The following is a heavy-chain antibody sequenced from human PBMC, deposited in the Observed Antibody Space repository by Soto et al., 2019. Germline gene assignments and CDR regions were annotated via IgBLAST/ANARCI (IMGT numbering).Heavy chain of an antibody. D-gene: IGHD4-17*01. CDR2: IYPGDSDT. J-gene: IGHJ6*02. CDR3: ARRPVTDYYYYVMDV. Sequence: HGESLKISCKGSGYSFTSYWIGWVRQMPGKGLEWMGIIYPGDSDTRYSPSFQGQVTISADKSISTAYLQWSSLKASDTAMYYCARRPVTDYYYYVMDVWAQGTTVTVSS. CDR1: GYSFTSYW. V-gene: IGHV5-51*01.